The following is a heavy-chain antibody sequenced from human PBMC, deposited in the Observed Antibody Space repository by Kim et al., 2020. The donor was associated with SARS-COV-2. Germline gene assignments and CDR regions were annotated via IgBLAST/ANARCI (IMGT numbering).Heavy chain of an antibody. CDR2: ISGSGSTI. D-gene: IGHD6-19*01. Sequence: GGSLRLSCAASGFTFSNYEMNWVRQAPGKGLEWVSYISGSGSTIYYADSVKGRFTISRDNAKNSLYLQMNSLRAEDTAVYYCASVGRSSRPGFWGQGTLVTVSS. V-gene: IGHV3-48*03. J-gene: IGHJ4*02. CDR3: ASVGRSSRPGF. CDR1: GFTFSNYE.